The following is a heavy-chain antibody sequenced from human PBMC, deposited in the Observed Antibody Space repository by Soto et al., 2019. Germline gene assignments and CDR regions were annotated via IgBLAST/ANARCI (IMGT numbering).Heavy chain of an antibody. CDR3: ARGEYDFWSGYYIGGTGGYYYRDV. D-gene: IGHD3-3*01. J-gene: IGHJ6*03. CDR2: IWYDGSNK. Sequence: QVQLVESGGGVVQPGRSLRLSCAASGFTFSSYGMHWVRQAPGKGLEWVAVIWYDGSNKYYADAVKGRFTISRDNSKNTLYLQMNSLRAEDTAVYYCARGEYDFWSGYYIGGTGGYYYRDVWGKGTTVTVSS. V-gene: IGHV3-33*01. CDR1: GFTFSSYG.